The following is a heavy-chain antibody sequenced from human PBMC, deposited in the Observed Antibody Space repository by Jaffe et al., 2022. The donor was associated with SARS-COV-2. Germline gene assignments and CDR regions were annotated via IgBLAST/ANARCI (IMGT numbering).Heavy chain of an antibody. V-gene: IGHV4-39*02. Sequence: QLQLQESGPGLMKPSETLSLTCTVSGGSISSSTYYWGWIRQPPGKGLEWIGSIYYSGRTYYNASLQSRVTVSVDTSKNQFSLKMSSVSAADTAVYYCAREGTVVRGISHSWFDPWGQGTLVTVSS. CDR3: AREGTVVRGISHSWFDP. J-gene: IGHJ5*02. CDR2: IYYSGRT. D-gene: IGHD3-10*01. CDR1: GGSISSSTYY.